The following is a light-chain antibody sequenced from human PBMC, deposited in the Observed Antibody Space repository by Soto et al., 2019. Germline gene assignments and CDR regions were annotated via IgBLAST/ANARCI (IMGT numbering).Light chain of an antibody. Sequence: EIVLTQSPGTLSLSPGERATLSCRASQSVSSSYLAWYQHKPGQAPRLLIYGASSRATGIPDRFSGSGSGTDFTLTISRLESLDFVVYYSQRYGPSPHTFGQGTKLEIK. CDR1: QSVSSSY. CDR3: QRYGPSPHT. V-gene: IGKV3-20*01. CDR2: GAS. J-gene: IGKJ2*01.